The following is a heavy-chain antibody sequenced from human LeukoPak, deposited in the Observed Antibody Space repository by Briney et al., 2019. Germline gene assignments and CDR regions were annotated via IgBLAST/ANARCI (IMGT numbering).Heavy chain of an antibody. J-gene: IGHJ5*02. D-gene: IGHD6-13*01. V-gene: IGHV4-61*03. CDR1: GGSVISGSYF. CDR2: FFYTGST. Sequence: SETLSLTCSVSGGSVISGSYFWSWIRQPPGKGLEWIGYFFYTGSTNYNPSLKSRVTISVDTSKNYFSLKLRSVTAADTAVYFCARGYAIAAADWFDPWGQGTLVTVSS. CDR3: ARGYAIAAADWFDP.